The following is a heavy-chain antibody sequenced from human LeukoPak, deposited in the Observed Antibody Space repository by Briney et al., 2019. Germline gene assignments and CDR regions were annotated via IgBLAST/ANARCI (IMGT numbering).Heavy chain of an antibody. D-gene: IGHD6-6*01. V-gene: IGHV4-39*01. CDR2: IYYSGST. Sequence: TSETLSLTCTVSGGSISSSSYYWGWIRQPPGKGLEWIGSIYYSGSTYYNPSLKSRVTISVDTSKNQFSLKLSSVTAADTAVYYCAIYSSSFRHAFDVWGQGTMVTVSS. CDR3: AIYSSSFRHAFDV. J-gene: IGHJ3*01. CDR1: GGSISSSSYY.